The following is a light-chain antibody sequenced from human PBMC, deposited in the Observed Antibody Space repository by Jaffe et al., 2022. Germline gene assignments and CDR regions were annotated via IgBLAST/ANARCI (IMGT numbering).Light chain of an antibody. J-gene: IGLJ3*02. Sequence: QAALTQPRSVSGSPGQSVTISCTGTNTDVGGYNYVSWYQQYPGKAPKLIVFDVTKRPSGVPDRFFGSKSGNTASLTISGLQAEDEADYYCCSDAGSYTWVFGGGTKVTVL. CDR2: DVT. CDR1: NTDVGGYNY. V-gene: IGLV2-11*01. CDR3: CSDAGSYTWV.